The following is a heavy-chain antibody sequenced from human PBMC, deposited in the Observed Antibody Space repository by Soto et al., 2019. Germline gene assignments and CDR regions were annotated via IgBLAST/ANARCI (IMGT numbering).Heavy chain of an antibody. CDR1: GGSSISYY. CDR3: AKDGYTHGQPDY. D-gene: IGHD5-18*01. CDR2: IYYSGST. V-gene: IGHV4-59*01. J-gene: IGHJ4*02. Sequence: ETLSLTCTVSGGSSISYYWSWIRQPPGKGLEWIGYIYYSGSTNYNPSLKSRVTISVDTSKNQFSLKLSSVTAADTAVYYCAKDGYTHGQPDYWGQGTLLTVSS.